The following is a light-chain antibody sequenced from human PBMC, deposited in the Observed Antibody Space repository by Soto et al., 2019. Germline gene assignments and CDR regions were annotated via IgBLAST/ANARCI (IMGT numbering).Light chain of an antibody. J-gene: IGLJ1*01. CDR1: SSNIGAGYD. V-gene: IGLV1-40*01. CDR3: QSFDSSLSGDV. CDR2: GNN. Sequence: QSVLTQPPSVSGAPGQRVTISCTGSSSNIGAGYDVHWYQQLPGTAPKLLISGNNNRPSGVPDRFSGSKSGTSASLAIAGLQAEDEADYYCQSFDSSLSGDVFGTGTKLTVL.